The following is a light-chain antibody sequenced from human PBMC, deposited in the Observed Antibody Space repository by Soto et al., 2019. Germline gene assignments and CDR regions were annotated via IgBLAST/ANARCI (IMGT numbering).Light chain of an antibody. CDR1: QSIGSW. CDR2: KAS. Sequence: DIQMTQSPSTLSASVGDRVTITCRASQSIGSWLAWYQQKPGKAPKLLIYKASSLDSGVPSRFSGSGSGTEFTLTISSLQPDDFATYYCQQYNSYSWTFGQGTKVDIK. CDR3: QQYNSYSWT. J-gene: IGKJ1*01. V-gene: IGKV1-5*03.